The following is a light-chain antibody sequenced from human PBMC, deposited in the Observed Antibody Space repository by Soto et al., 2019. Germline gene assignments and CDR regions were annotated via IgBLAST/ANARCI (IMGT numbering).Light chain of an antibody. CDR3: QQSYSLPRT. CDR2: GVS. J-gene: IGKJ1*01. Sequence: DIQLTQSPSSLSASVGDRITITCRASQSISTYLNWYQQKPGKAPQLLIYGVSSLQSGVPSRFSGSGSGTDFTLTITPLQPEDFATYYCQQSYSLPRTFGQGTKVDI. CDR1: QSISTY. V-gene: IGKV1-39*01.